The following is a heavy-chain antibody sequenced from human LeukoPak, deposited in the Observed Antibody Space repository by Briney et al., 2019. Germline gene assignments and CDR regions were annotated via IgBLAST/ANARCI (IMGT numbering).Heavy chain of an antibody. D-gene: IGHD1-26*01. CDR1: GYTFTSYA. V-gene: IGHV3-64*01. J-gene: IGHJ4*02. CDR3: ARSHGDIVGAPYFDY. Sequence: SCKASGYTFTSYAMHWVRQAPGKGLEYVSAISSNGGSTYYANSVKGRFTISRDNSKNTLYLQMGSLRAEDMAVYYCARSHGDIVGAPYFDYWGQGTLVTVSS. CDR2: ISSNGGST.